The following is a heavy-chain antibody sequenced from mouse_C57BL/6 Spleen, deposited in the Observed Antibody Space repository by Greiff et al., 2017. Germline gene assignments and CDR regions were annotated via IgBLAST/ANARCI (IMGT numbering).Heavy chain of an antibody. CDR1: GFNIKDDY. J-gene: IGHJ4*01. Sequence: EVKLMESGAELVRPGASVKLSCTASGFNIKDDYMHWVKQRPEQGLEWIGWIDPENGDTEYASKFQGKATITADTSSNTAYLQLSSLTSEDTAVYYCTTSSSYRDYWGQGTSVTVSS. D-gene: IGHD1-1*01. CDR3: TTSSSYRDY. V-gene: IGHV14-4*01. CDR2: IDPENGDT.